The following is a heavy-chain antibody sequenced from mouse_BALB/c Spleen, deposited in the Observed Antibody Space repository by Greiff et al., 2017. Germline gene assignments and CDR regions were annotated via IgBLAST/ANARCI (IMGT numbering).Heavy chain of an antibody. D-gene: IGHD2-4*01. Sequence: EVQLQQSGAELVKPGASVKLSCTASGFNITDTYMHWVKQRPEQGLEWIGRINPANGNTKYDPKFQGKATITADTSSNTAYLQLSSLTSEDTAVYYCARDGGLRYYFDYWGQGTTLTVSS. J-gene: IGHJ2*01. CDR1: GFNITDTY. CDR3: ARDGGLRYYFDY. CDR2: INPANGNT. V-gene: IGHV14-3*02.